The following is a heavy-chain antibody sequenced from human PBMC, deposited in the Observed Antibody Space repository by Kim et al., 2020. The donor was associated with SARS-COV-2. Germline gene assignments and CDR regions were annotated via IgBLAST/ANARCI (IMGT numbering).Heavy chain of an antibody. V-gene: IGHV3-30*02. J-gene: IGHJ4*02. CDR3: AKDQEYYDSSGYPDY. Sequence: DSVKCRFTISRDNSKNTLYLQRSSLRAEDTAVYYCAKDQEYYDSSGYPDYWGQGTLVTVSS. D-gene: IGHD3-22*01.